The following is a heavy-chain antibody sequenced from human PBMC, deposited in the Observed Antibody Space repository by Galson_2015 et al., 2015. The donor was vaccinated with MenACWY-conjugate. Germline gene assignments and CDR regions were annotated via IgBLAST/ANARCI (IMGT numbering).Heavy chain of an antibody. CDR1: GYSFTNYW. Sequence: QSGAEVKKPGESLKISCKGSGYSFTNYWIGWVRQMPGKGLGWMGLFNPANSETRYSPSFQGQVTISADESISTAYLQWTSLKASDTAMYYCARHPPGGRGLDVWGRGTTVTVSS. CDR2: FNPANSET. D-gene: IGHD1-26*01. CDR3: ARHPPGGRGLDV. J-gene: IGHJ6*02. V-gene: IGHV5-51*01.